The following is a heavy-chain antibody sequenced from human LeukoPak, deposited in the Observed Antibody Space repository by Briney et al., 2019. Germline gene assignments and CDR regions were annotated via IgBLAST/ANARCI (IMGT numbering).Heavy chain of an antibody. D-gene: IGHD6-13*01. CDR2: IYYSGST. V-gene: IGHV4-59*08. CDR1: GGPISGYY. CDR3: ARLNLIGSSPVHHFDY. Sequence: MASETLSLTCTVSGGPISGYYWSWTRQPPGKGLEYIAYIYYSGSTDYNPSLKSRVTISVDTSKNQFSLKLSSVTAADTAVYYCARLNLIGSSPVHHFDYWGQGTLVTVSS. J-gene: IGHJ4*02.